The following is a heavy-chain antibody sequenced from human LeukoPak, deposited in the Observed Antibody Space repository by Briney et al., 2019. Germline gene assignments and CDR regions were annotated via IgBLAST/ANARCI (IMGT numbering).Heavy chain of an antibody. Sequence: KPSETLSLTCAVYGGSFSGYYWSWIRQPPGKGLEWIGEINHSGSTNYNPSLKSRVTISVDTSKNQFSLKLSSVTAADTAVYYCARDRHGYFWYFDLWGRGTLVTVSS. V-gene: IGHV4-34*01. CDR3: ARDRHGYFWYFDL. CDR1: GGSFSGYY. J-gene: IGHJ2*01. D-gene: IGHD5-18*01. CDR2: INHSGST.